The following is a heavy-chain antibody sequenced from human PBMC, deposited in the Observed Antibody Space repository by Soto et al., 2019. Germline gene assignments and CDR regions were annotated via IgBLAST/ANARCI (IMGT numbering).Heavy chain of an antibody. CDR3: ARSRRQWFGGTLSYYFDF. D-gene: IGHD3-10*01. CDR1: GFVFRTYW. V-gene: IGHV3-7*01. J-gene: IGHJ4*02. Sequence: GGSLRLSCAASGFVFRTYWMSWVRQAPGKGLEWVANIKEDGSKANYVDSVKGRFAVSRDKDTNSLYLQLNSLTPEDTAVYYCARSRRQWFGGTLSYYFDFWGQGTLVTVSS. CDR2: IKEDGSKA.